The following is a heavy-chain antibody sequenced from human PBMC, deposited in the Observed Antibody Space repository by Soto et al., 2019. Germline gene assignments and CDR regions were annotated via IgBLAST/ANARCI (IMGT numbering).Heavy chain of an antibody. J-gene: IGHJ4*02. CDR2: INPDGNAK. CDR3: ARLQDS. Sequence: GGSLRLSCAASGLTFSGYWMTWVRQAPGRGLEWVANINPDGNAKNYVDSVKGRFSISRDNAKNSLYLQMNSLRVEDTAVYYRARLQDSWGQGTLVTVSS. CDR1: GLTFSGYW. V-gene: IGHV3-7*01.